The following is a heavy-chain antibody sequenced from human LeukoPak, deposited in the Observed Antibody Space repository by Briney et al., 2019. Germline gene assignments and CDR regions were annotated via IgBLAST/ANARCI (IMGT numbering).Heavy chain of an antibody. D-gene: IGHD3-10*01. Sequence: HPGGSLRLSCAASGFSISSNYMTWVRQAPGKGLEWVSVIYSGGATYFADSVKGRFTISRDNSKNTLYLQMNSLRAEDTAVYYCAFLWFGELLSTFDYWGQGTLVTVSS. CDR1: GFSISSNY. J-gene: IGHJ4*02. CDR2: IYSGGAT. CDR3: AFLWFGELLSTFDY. V-gene: IGHV3-53*01.